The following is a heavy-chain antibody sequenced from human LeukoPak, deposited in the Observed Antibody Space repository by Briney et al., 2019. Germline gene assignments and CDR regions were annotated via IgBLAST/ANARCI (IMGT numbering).Heavy chain of an antibody. J-gene: IGHJ4*02. CDR1: GGSISSSSYY. V-gene: IGHV4-39*01. Sequence: SETLSLTCTVSGGSISSSSYYWGWIRQPPGKGLEWIGSIYYSGSTYNNPSLKSRVIISVDTSKNQFSLKLSSVTAADTAVYYCAKRSVVPAANPPTYYFDYWGQGTLVTVSS. D-gene: IGHD2-2*01. CDR2: IYYSGST. CDR3: AKRSVVPAANPPTYYFDY.